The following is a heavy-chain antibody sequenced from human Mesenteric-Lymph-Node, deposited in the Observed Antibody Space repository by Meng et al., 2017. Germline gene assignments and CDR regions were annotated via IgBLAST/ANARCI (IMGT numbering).Heavy chain of an antibody. J-gene: IGHJ4*02. CDR3: ARDMWGGVAAAGPLN. D-gene: IGHD6-13*01. V-gene: IGHV3-11*04. Sequence: GESLKISCEASGFIFSHYYMSWIRQAPGKGLEWLSYISSSGSTIFYADSVKGRFTISRDNSKSTVYLQMNSLRAEDTAVYYCARDMWGGVAAAGPLNWGQGTLVTVSS. CDR2: ISSSGSTI. CDR1: GFIFSHYY.